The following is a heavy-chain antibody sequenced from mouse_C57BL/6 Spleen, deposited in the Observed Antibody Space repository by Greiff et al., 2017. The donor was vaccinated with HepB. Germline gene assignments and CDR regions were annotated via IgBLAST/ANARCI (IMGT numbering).Heavy chain of an antibody. D-gene: IGHD1-1*01. Sequence: QVQLQQPGAELVRPGTSVKLSCKASGYTFTSYWMHWVKQRPGQGLEWIGVIDPSDSYTNYNPKFKGKATLTVDTSSSTAYMQLSSLTSEDSAVYYCAPQGTTVAWGQGTLVTVSA. CDR2: IDPSDSYT. J-gene: IGHJ3*01. CDR1: GYTFTSYW. CDR3: APQGTTVA. V-gene: IGHV1-59*01.